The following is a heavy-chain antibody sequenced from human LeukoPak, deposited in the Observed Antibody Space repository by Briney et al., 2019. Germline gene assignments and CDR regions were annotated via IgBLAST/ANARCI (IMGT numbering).Heavy chain of an antibody. D-gene: IGHD6-13*01. V-gene: IGHV4-4*07. Sequence: SETLSLTCTVSGGSISSYYWSWIRQPAGKGLEWIGRIYTSGSTNYNPSLKSRVTMSVDTSKNQFSLKLSSVTAADTAVYYCARDRQIYSSSHHAFDIWGQGTMVTVSS. CDR1: GGSISSYY. J-gene: IGHJ3*02. CDR2: IYTSGST. CDR3: ARDRQIYSSSHHAFDI.